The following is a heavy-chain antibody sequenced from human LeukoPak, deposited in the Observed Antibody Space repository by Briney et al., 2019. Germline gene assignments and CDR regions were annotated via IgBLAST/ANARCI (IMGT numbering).Heavy chain of an antibody. CDR1: GFTFSRDW. CDR2: INQVGSEK. J-gene: IGHJ4*02. CDR3: ARHPDPMTGVSFDY. Sequence: GGSLRLSCAASGFTFSRDWMNWVRQAPGKGLEWVAAINQVGSEKYFVDSVEGRFTISRDNAKNSLYLHMNSLRAEDTAIYYCARHPDPMTGVSFDYWGQGTLVTVSS. D-gene: IGHD2-2*01. V-gene: IGHV3-7*01.